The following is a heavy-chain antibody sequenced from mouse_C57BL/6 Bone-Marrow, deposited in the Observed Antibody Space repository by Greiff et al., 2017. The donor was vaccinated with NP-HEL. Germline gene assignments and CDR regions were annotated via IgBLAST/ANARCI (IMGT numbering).Heavy chain of an antibody. V-gene: IGHV1-64*01. CDR1: GYTFTSYW. Sequence: QVQLQQPGAELVKPGASVKLSCKASGYTFTSYWMHWVKQRPGQGLEWIGMIHPNSGSTNYNEKFKSKATLTVDKSSSTAYMQLSSLTSDDTAVYYCARSLYGSSLYYAMDYWGQGTSVTVSS. CDR2: IHPNSGST. CDR3: ARSLYGSSLYYAMDY. J-gene: IGHJ4*01. D-gene: IGHD1-1*01.